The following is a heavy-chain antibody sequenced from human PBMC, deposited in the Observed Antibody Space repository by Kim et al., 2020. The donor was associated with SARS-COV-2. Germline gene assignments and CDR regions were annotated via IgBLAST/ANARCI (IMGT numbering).Heavy chain of an antibody. CDR1: GWSISSGVYY. CDR3: ARSSLGDYRSLYEMDV. V-gene: IGHV4-31*03. J-gene: IGHJ6*01. Sequence: SETLSLTCTVSGWSISSGVYYWSWIRQHPGKGLEWIGYIHYRGSTSYNPSLKFRVMISVDTYTKQFSLNLSSVTAADTAVYYCARSSLGDYRSLYEMDV. CDR2: IHYRGST. D-gene: IGHD4-17*01.